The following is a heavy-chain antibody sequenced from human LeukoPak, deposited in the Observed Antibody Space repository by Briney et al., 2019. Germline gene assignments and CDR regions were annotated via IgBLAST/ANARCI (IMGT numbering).Heavy chain of an antibody. Sequence: PGGSLRLSCVASGFTFSNFEMNWVRQAPGKGLEWVSYISSPGTHIYYADSVEGRFTISRDNGKNSLYLQMSSLRAEDTAVYYCVLRSSWNYYMDVWGKGTTVAVSS. CDR2: ISSPGTHI. D-gene: IGHD6-13*01. CDR1: GFTFSNFE. J-gene: IGHJ6*03. V-gene: IGHV3-48*03. CDR3: VLRSSWNYYMDV.